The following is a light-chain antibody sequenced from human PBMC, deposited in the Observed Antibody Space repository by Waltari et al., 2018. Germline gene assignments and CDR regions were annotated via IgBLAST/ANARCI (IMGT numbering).Light chain of an antibody. CDR2: GAS. V-gene: IGKV1-9*01. CDR3: QRRIRFPTFT. Sequence: DIQLTQSPSFLSTSVGDRVTITCRASQDISSHLAWYQQKPGKAPRLLVYGASTLHSGVPSRFSSTVSGTEFTLTINNLQAEDFATYYCQRRIRFPTFTFGQGTKLQIE. J-gene: IGKJ2*01. CDR1: QDISSH.